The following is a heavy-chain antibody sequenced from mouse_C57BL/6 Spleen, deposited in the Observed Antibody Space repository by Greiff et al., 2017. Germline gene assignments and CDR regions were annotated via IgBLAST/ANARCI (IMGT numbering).Heavy chain of an antibody. D-gene: IGHD3-3*01. CDR2: IDPETGGT. Sequence: QVQLQQPGAELVRPGASVTLSCKASGYTFTDYEMHWVKQTPVHGLEWIGAIDPETGGTAYNQKFKGKAILTADKSSSTAYMELRSLTSEDSAVYYCTRRGWDYWGQGTTLTVSS. J-gene: IGHJ2*01. V-gene: IGHV1-15*01. CDR3: TRRGWDY. CDR1: GYTFTDYE.